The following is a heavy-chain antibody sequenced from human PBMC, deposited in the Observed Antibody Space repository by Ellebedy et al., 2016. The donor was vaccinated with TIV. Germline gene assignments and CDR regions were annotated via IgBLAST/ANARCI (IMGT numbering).Heavy chain of an antibody. Sequence: AASVKVSCKASGYTFANYAIHWVRQAPGQGLEWLGWINPGNGNAKYSQKFQGGVTITRDTSASTAYMELSSLRSEDTAVYYCAREGYYYDSSGYGSRAFDFWGQGTLVTVSS. CDR1: GYTFANYA. CDR3: AREGYYYDSSGYGSRAFDF. J-gene: IGHJ4*02. CDR2: INPGNGNA. D-gene: IGHD3-22*01. V-gene: IGHV1-3*01.